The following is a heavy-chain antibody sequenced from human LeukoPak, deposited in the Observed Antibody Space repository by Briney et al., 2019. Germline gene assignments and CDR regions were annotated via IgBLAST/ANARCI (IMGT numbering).Heavy chain of an antibody. CDR1: GDSISSYY. CDR2: IYYSGST. J-gene: IGHJ6*02. Sequence: SETLSLTCSVSGDSISSYYWSWIRQPPGKGLEWIGYIYYSGSTNYNPSLKSRVTISVGTSKNQFSLKLSSVTAADTAVYYCARISREYYYYYGMDVWGQGTTVIVSS. V-gene: IGHV4-59*01. D-gene: IGHD6-13*01. CDR3: ARISREYYYYYGMDV.